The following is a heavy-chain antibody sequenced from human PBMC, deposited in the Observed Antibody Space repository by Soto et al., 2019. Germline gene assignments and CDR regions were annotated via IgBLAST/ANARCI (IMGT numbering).Heavy chain of an antibody. CDR3: AALLGGVFDY. V-gene: IGHV3-21*01. D-gene: IGHD2-15*01. CDR1: GFTFSSYS. J-gene: IGHJ4*02. Sequence: PGGSLRLSCAASGFTFSSYSMNWVRQAPGKGLEWVSSISSSSSYIYYADSVKGRFTISRDNAKNSLYLQMNGLRAEDTAVYYCAALLGGVFDYWGQGTLVTVSS. CDR2: ISSSSSYI.